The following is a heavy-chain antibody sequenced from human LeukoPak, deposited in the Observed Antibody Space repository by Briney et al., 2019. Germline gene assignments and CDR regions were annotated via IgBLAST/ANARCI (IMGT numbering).Heavy chain of an antibody. J-gene: IGHJ2*01. D-gene: IGHD3-16*01. CDR1: GFIVNNKY. CDR2: IYEGGSS. Sequence: GGSLRLSCAVSGFIVNNKYMTWVRQAPGKGLEWVSVIYEGGSSDYADSVKGRFSVSRDDSKNTVYLQMNSRRCEDTAHYYCATYIHRLSNWYFDLWGRGTLVTVSS. V-gene: IGHV3-53*01. CDR3: ATYIHRLSNWYFDL.